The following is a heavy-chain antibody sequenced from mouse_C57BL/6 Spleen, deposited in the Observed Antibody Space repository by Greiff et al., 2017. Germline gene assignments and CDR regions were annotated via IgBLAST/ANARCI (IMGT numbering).Heavy chain of an antibody. CDR1: GYAFSSYW. D-gene: IGHD2-4*01. CDR3: ANYYDYEGYYAMDY. V-gene: IGHV1-80*01. CDR2: IYPGDGDT. J-gene: IGHJ4*01. Sequence: VQLQQSGAELVKPGASVKISCKASGYAFSSYWMNWVKQRPGKGLAWIGQIYPGDGDTNYNGKFKGKATLTADKSSSTAYMQLSSLTSEDSAVYFCANYYDYEGYYAMDYWGQGTSVTVSS.